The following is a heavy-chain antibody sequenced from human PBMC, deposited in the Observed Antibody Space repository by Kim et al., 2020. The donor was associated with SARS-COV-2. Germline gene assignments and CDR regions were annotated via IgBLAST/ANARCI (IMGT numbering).Heavy chain of an antibody. CDR2: IRRKAAGHTT. D-gene: IGHD3-3*02. CDR3: VRCHPAGNTRIYAMDV. Sequence: GGSLRLSCAASGFTFSDHSMDWVRQAAGKGLEWVGRIRRKAAGHTTEYAASVKGRFTISREDSKDSLYLQMNSLKAEDTAVYFCVRCHPAGNTRIYAMDVWGQGTTVTVSS. CDR1: GFTFSDHS. J-gene: IGHJ6*02. V-gene: IGHV3-72*01.